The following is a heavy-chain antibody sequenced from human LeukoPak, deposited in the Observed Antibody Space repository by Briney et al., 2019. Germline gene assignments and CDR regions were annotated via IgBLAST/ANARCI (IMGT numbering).Heavy chain of an antibody. J-gene: IGHJ4*02. D-gene: IGHD2-21*02. CDR2: ISGSGGST. V-gene: IGHV3-23*01. Sequence: PGGSLRLSCAASGFTFSSYGMSWVRQAPGKGLEWVSAISGSGGSTYYADSVKGRFTISRDNSKNTLYLQMNSLRAEDTAVYYCARVGRHIVVVTASYYFDYWGQGTLVTVSS. CDR1: GFTFSSYG. CDR3: ARVGRHIVVVTASYYFDY.